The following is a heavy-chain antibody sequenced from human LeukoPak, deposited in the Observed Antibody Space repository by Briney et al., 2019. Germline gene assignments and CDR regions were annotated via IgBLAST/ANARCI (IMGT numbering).Heavy chain of an antibody. CDR3: AKASYYDILTGYSPGYYGMDA. J-gene: IGHJ6*02. Sequence: GGSLRLSCAASGFTFSSYAMSWVRQAPGKGLEWVSAISGSGGSTYYADSVKGRFTISRDNSKNTLYLQMNSLRAEDTAVYYCAKASYYDILTGYSPGYYGMDAWGQGTTVTVSS. V-gene: IGHV3-23*01. CDR1: GFTFSSYA. CDR2: ISGSGGST. D-gene: IGHD3-9*01.